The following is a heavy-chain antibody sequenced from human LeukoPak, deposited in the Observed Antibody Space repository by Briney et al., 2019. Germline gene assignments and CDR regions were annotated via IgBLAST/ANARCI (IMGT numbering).Heavy chain of an antibody. J-gene: IGHJ4*02. CDR1: GFTFSSYS. D-gene: IGHD6-19*01. CDR2: ISSSSSYI. Sequence: GGSLRLSCAASGFTFSSYSMNWVRQAPGKGLEWVSSISSSSSYIYYADSVKGRFTISRDNAKNSLYLQMNSLRAEDTAVCYCASFPGYSSGWYRGFDYWGQGTLVTVSS. CDR3: ASFPGYSSGWYRGFDY. V-gene: IGHV3-21*01.